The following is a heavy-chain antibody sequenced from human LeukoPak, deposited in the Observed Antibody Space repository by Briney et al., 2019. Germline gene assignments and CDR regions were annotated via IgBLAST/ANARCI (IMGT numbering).Heavy chain of an antibody. D-gene: IGHD2-2*01. Sequence: ASMKVSCKASGYTFTGYYMHWVRQAPGQGLEWMGWINPNSGGTNYAQKFQGRVTMTRDTSISTAYMELSRLRSDDTAVYYCARDFDNYCSSTSCPLGYWGQGTLVTVSS. CDR3: ARDFDNYCSSTSCPLGY. CDR2: INPNSGGT. CDR1: GYTFTGYY. V-gene: IGHV1-2*02. J-gene: IGHJ4*02.